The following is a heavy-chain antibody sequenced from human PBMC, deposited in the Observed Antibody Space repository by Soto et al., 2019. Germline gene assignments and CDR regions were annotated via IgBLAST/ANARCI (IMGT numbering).Heavy chain of an antibody. Sequence: LRLSCAASGFTFSTFAMSWVRQTPGKGLEWVSTISGGGGTFYADSVEGRFTISRDNSKNTVYLQMNSLRTEDTAVYYCAKPPLSGYYCFDYWGPGTLVTVSS. V-gene: IGHV3-23*01. J-gene: IGHJ4*02. D-gene: IGHD3-3*01. CDR1: GFTFSTFA. CDR3: AKPPLSGYYCFDY. CDR2: ISGGGGT.